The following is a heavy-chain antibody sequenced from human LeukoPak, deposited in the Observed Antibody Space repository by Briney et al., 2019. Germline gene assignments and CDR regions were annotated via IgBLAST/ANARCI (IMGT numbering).Heavy chain of an antibody. D-gene: IGHD6-13*01. CDR2: MNPNSGNT. J-gene: IGHJ4*02. Sequence: GASVKVSCKASGYTFTSYDINWVRQATGQGLEWMGWMNPNSGNTGYAQKFQGRVTMTRNTSISTAYMELSSLRSEDTAVYYCARSSTLGNYFDYWGQGTLVTVSS. CDR3: ARSSTLGNYFDY. V-gene: IGHV1-8*01. CDR1: GYTFTSYD.